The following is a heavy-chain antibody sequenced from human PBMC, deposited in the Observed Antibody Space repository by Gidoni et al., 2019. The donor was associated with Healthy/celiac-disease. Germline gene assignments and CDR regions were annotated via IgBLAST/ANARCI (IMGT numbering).Heavy chain of an antibody. Sequence: EVQLVECGGGLVQPGGSLRLSCAAAGFTFSSYDMVWGRQAPGKGRGGVSVISGIGGSTSSADSVTGGLPISRDNSKNPLYLQMNSLRAEDTAVYYGAKDLTVVGGWGQGTLVTVSS. CDR2: ISGIGGST. V-gene: IGHV3-23*04. CDR3: AKDLTVVGG. J-gene: IGHJ4*02. D-gene: IGHD2-15*01. CDR1: GFTFSSYD.